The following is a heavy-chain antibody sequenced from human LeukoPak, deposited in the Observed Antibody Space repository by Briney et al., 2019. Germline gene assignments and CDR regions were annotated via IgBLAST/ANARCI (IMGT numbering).Heavy chain of an antibody. CDR3: ARVLRSSYCGGDCYSFDY. J-gene: IGHJ4*02. CDR2: INHSGST. V-gene: IGHV4-34*01. D-gene: IGHD2-21*01. CDR1: GGSFSGYY. Sequence: SETLSLTCAVYGGSFSGYYWSWIRQPPVKGLEWIGEINHSGSTNYNPSLKSRVTISVDTSKNQFSLKLSSVTAADTAVYYCARVLRSSYCGGDCYSFDYWGQGTLVTVSS.